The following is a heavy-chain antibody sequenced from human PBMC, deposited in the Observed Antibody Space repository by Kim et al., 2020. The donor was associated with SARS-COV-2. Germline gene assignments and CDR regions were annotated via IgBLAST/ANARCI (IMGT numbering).Heavy chain of an antibody. D-gene: IGHD3-10*01. V-gene: IGHV4-39*01. Sequence: SETLSLTCTVSGGSISSSSYYWGWIRQPPGKGLEWIGSIYYSGSTYYNPSLKSRVTISVDTSKNQFSLKLSSVTAADTAVYYCASHSFGEYRWYFDLWGRGTLVTVSS. CDR2: IYYSGST. CDR1: GGSISSSSYY. J-gene: IGHJ2*01. CDR3: ASHSFGEYRWYFDL.